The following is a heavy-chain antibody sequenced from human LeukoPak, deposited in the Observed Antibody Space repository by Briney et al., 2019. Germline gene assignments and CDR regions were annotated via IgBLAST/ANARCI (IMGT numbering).Heavy chain of an antibody. CDR2: ISAYSGNR. CDR3: ARSLQLVRYYFDY. CDR1: GYTFANFA. V-gene: IGHV1-18*01. J-gene: IGHJ4*02. Sequence: ASVKVSCKASGYTFANFAVSWVRQAPGQGLEWMGWISAYSGNRNFAQNLQGRITMTTDTSTSTAYLELRSLRSDDTAVYYCARSLQLVRYYFDYWGQGTLVTVSS. D-gene: IGHD6-13*01.